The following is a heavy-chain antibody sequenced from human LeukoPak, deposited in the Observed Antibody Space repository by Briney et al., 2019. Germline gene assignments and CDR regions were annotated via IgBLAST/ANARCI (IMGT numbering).Heavy chain of an antibody. Sequence: PGGSLRLSCAASGFTFSNAWMSWVRQAPGKGLEGVGRIKSKTDGGTTDYAAPVKGRFTISRDNAKNSLYLQMNSLRAEDTAVYYCARSPPHNYYDSSGYYFDYWGQGTLVTVSS. D-gene: IGHD3-22*01. V-gene: IGHV3-15*01. J-gene: IGHJ4*02. CDR3: ARSPPHNYYDSSGYYFDY. CDR1: GFTFSNAW. CDR2: IKSKTDGGTT.